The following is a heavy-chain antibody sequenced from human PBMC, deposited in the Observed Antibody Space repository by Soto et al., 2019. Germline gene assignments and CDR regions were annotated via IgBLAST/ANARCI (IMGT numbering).Heavy chain of an antibody. CDR3: ARGSYCSSTSCYMDWFDP. D-gene: IGHD2-2*02. Sequence: GGSLRLSCAASGFTFSSYGMHWVRQAPGKGLEWVAVIWYDGSNKYYADSVKGRLTISSDNSKNKLYLQMNSLSAEDTAVYYCARGSYCSSTSCYMDWFDPWGQGTLVTVSS. J-gene: IGHJ5*02. CDR2: IWYDGSNK. V-gene: IGHV3-33*01. CDR1: GFTFSSYG.